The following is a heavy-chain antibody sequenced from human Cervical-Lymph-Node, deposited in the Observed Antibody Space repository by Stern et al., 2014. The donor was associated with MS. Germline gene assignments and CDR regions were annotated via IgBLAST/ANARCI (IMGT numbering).Heavy chain of an antibody. V-gene: IGHV1-69*01. CDR3: VRDQGGIAAS. Sequence: QVRLVESGGELEKPGSSMKLSCQSSGGPFSSIDISWVRQAPGQGLEWFGGSMPLFCRTHYVQKVQGRVTIVADESTNTVNMEMSSLTSEDTAVYYCVRDQGGIAASWGQGTLVIVSS. J-gene: IGHJ4*02. D-gene: IGHD6-13*01. CDR2: SMPLFCRT. CDR1: GGPFSSID.